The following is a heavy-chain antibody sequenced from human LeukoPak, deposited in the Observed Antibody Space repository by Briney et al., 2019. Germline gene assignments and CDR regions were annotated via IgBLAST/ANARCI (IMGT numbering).Heavy chain of an antibody. CDR3: ARQGIVGAKRGGWFDY. Sequence: GESLRLSCAASGFTFSSYGMHWVRQAPGKGLEWVAVIWYDGSNENYADSVKGRFAISRDNSKKTMYLQMNSLRAEDTAVYYCARQGIVGAKRGGWFDYWGQGTLVTVSS. D-gene: IGHD1-26*01. J-gene: IGHJ4*02. CDR2: IWYDGSNE. CDR1: GFTFSSYG. V-gene: IGHV3-33*01.